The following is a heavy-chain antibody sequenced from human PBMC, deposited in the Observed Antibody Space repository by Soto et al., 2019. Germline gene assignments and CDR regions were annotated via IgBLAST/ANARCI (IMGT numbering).Heavy chain of an antibody. Sequence: QVQLVQSGAEVKKPGSSVKVSCKASGGTFSSYAISWVRQAPGQGLEWMGGIIPIFGTANYAQKFQGRVTITAGESTGTAYMELSSLRSEDTAVYYCASYYYDSSGYYFTTHEAGGMDVWGQGTTVTVSS. D-gene: IGHD3-22*01. CDR2: IIPIFGTA. CDR1: GGTFSSYA. CDR3: ASYYYDSSGYYFTTHEAGGMDV. J-gene: IGHJ6*02. V-gene: IGHV1-69*01.